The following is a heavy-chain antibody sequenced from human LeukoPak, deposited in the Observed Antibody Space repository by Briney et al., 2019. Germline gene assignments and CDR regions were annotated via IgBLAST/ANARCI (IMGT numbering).Heavy chain of an antibody. Sequence: SETLSLTCAVSGYSISSDNYWVWIRQPPGQGLEWTGGIYHSGSTYYNPSLKSRVTMSVDTSKNQFSLKLSSVTAADTAVYYCARAPRDSSSSNYMRRFDYWGQGTLVTDSS. CDR3: ARAPRDSSSSNYMRRFDY. CDR2: IYHSGST. V-gene: IGHV4-38-2*01. CDR1: GYSISSDNY. J-gene: IGHJ4*02. D-gene: IGHD3-22*01.